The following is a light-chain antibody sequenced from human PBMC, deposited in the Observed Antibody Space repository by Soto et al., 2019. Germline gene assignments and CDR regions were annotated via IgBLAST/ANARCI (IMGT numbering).Light chain of an antibody. V-gene: IGKV1-12*01. Sequence: DIQMTQSPSSLSASAGDRVTITCRASQGISTWLAWYQQKPGKAPNLLIYSASRLQSGVPPRFSGSGSGTDFTLTINSLQPEDFATYYCQHSSNFHFTFGQGTRLEIK. CDR3: QHSSNFHFT. CDR2: SAS. J-gene: IGKJ5*01. CDR1: QGISTW.